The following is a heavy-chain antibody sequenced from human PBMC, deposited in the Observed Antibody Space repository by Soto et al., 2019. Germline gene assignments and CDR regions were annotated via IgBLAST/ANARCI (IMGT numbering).Heavy chain of an antibody. CDR1: GYIFSKYW. D-gene: IGHD6-6*01. CDR3: VVYSSSSGRHFDY. J-gene: IGHJ4*02. V-gene: IGHV5-51*07. Sequence: PGESLKISCKSSGYIFSKYWIGWVHQMPGKGLEWMGIIYPGDSDTRYSPSFQGQVTISADKSITTAYLQWRSLKASDTAIYYCVVYSSSSGRHFDYWGQGTLVTVSS. CDR2: IYPGDSDT.